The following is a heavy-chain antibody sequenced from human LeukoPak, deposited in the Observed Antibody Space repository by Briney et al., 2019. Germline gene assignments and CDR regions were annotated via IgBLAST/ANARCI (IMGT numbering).Heavy chain of an antibody. D-gene: IGHD2-2*01. CDR2: ISSSSSTI. Sequence: GGSLRLSCAASGFTFSNYSMNWVRQAPGKGLEWVSYISSSSSTIYYADSVKGRFTISRDNAKNSLYLQMNSLRAEDTAVYYCARVLRVCSSTSCYGMDVWGQGTTVTVSS. CDR1: GFTFSNYS. V-gene: IGHV3-48*04. J-gene: IGHJ6*02. CDR3: ARVLRVCSSTSCYGMDV.